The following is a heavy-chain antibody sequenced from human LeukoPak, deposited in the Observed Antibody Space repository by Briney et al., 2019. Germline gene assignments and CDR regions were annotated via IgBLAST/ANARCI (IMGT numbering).Heavy chain of an antibody. D-gene: IGHD5-12*01. CDR2: IKSKTDGGTT. CDR3: ARDRPGVATD. CDR1: GFIFSDAW. J-gene: IGHJ4*02. V-gene: IGHV3-15*01. Sequence: GGSLRLSCAASGFIFSDAWMSWVRQAPGKGLEWVGRIKSKTDGGTTDYASPVKGRFTISRHDSKNTLYLQMNSLRAEDTAVYYCARDRPGVATDWGQGTLVTVSS.